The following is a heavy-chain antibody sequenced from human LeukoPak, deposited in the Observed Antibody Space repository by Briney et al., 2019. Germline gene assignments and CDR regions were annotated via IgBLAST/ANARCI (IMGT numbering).Heavy chain of an antibody. CDR1: GFTFNNYD. D-gene: IGHD3-9*01. V-gene: IGHV3-30*02. CDR3: TRDLMDYDVSTGLHHYYMDV. J-gene: IGHJ6*02. CDR2: IKFDRSNK. Sequence: PGGSLRLSCAASGFTFNNYDMHWVRQAPGKGLERVTFIKFDRSNKYYADSVRGRFTISRDNAKNTLYLQMNTLRVEDTAVYYCTRDLMDYDVSTGLHHYYMDVWGQGTMVTVSS.